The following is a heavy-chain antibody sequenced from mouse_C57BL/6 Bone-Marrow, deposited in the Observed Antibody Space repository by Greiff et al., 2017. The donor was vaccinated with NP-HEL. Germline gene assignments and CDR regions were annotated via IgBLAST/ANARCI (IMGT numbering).Heavy chain of an antibody. CDR2: ISSGSSPI. V-gene: IGHV5-17*01. J-gene: IGHJ3*01. CDR1: GFTFSDYG. CDR3: AGPRSCAY. Sequence: EVKLVESGGGLVKPGGSLKLSCAASGFTFSDYGMPWVRQAPEKGLEWVAYISSGSSPIYYAATVKGRFTISRDNAKNTLFLQMTSLRSEDTAMYYWAGPRSCAYWGQGTLVTVSA.